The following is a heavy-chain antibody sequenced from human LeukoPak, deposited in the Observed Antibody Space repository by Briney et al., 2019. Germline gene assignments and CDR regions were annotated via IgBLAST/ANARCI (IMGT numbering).Heavy chain of an antibody. D-gene: IGHD6-19*01. CDR3: AGWSYYFDY. Sequence: GGSLRLSCAASGFTFSNTWMNWVRQAPGKGLEWVGHVKSKTDGGTADYAAPVKGRFTISRDDSKNTLYLQMNSLKTEDTAVYYCAGWSYYFDYWGQGALVTVSS. V-gene: IGHV3-15*01. J-gene: IGHJ4*02. CDR1: GFTFSNTW. CDR2: VKSKTDGGTA.